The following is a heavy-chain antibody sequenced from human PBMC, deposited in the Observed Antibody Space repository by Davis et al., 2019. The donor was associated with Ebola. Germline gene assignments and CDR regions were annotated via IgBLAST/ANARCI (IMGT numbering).Heavy chain of an antibody. V-gene: IGHV3-66*01. J-gene: IGHJ6*02. Sequence: GGSLRLSCAASGFTVSSNYMSWVRQAPGKGLEWVSVIYSGGSTYYADSVKGRFTISRDNSKNTLYLQMNSLGAEDTAVYYCARGSFHYYYYGMDVWGQGTTVTVSS. CDR2: IYSGGST. D-gene: IGHD3-10*01. CDR3: ARGSFHYYYYGMDV. CDR1: GFTVSSNY.